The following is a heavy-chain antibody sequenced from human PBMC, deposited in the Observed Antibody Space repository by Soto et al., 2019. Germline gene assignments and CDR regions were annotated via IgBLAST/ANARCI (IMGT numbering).Heavy chain of an antibody. CDR1: GYTFTSYD. CDR2: MNPYSGNI. CDR3: ARVFTVRRGSGSDY. J-gene: IGHJ4*02. Sequence: SVKVSCKASGYTFTSYDIHWVRQATGQGLEWMGWMNPYSGNIGYAQKFQGRVTMTRNTSISTAYMELSSLRSEDTAIYYCARVFTVRRGSGSDYWGQGTLVTVSS. D-gene: IGHD1-26*01. V-gene: IGHV1-8*01.